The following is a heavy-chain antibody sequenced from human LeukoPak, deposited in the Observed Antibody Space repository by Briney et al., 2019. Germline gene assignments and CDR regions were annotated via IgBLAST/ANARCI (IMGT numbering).Heavy chain of an antibody. V-gene: IGHV1-8*02. D-gene: IGHD2-8*01. CDR3: TRSVRNGHFDY. J-gene: IGHJ4*02. CDR1: GYTFTSYD. Sequence: ASVKVSCKASGYTFTSYDINWVRQATGQGLEWMGWMNPNSGNTGYAQKFQGRVTVTRSTSISTAYMELSSLRFEDTAVYFCTRSVRNGHFDYWGQGTLVTVSS. CDR2: MNPNSGNT.